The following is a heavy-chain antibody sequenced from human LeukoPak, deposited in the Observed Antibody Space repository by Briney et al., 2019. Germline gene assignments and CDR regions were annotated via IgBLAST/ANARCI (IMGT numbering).Heavy chain of an antibody. J-gene: IGHJ4*02. Sequence: PSETLSLTCAVYGGSFSGYYWSWIRQPPGKGLEWIGEINHSGSTNYNPSLKSRVTISVDTSKNQFSLKLSSVTAADTAVYYCARQDSSGYYYFGYFDYWGQGTLVTVSS. CDR3: ARQDSSGYYYFGYFDY. V-gene: IGHV4-34*01. CDR1: GGSFSGYY. CDR2: INHSGST. D-gene: IGHD3-22*01.